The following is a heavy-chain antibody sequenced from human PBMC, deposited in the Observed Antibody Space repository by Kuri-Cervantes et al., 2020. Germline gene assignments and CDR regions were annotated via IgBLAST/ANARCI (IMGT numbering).Heavy chain of an antibody. CDR3: ARGSGYSSGWYPRTHDY. V-gene: IGHV3-21*01. D-gene: IGHD6-19*01. J-gene: IGHJ4*02. CDR2: ISSSSSYI. CDR1: GFTFSSYW. Sequence: GESLKISCAASGFTFSSYWMNWVRQAPGKGLEWVSSISSSSSYIYYADSVKGRFTISRDNAKNSLYLQMNSLRAEDTAVYYCARGSGYSSGWYPRTHDYWGQGTLVTVSS.